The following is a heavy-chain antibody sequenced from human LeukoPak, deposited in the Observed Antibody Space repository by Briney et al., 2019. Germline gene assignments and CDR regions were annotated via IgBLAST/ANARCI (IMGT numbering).Heavy chain of an antibody. CDR2: IYSGGST. D-gene: IGHD5-24*01. J-gene: IGHJ4*02. CDR3: ARVRRWLLFIDY. CDR1: GFTVSSNY. V-gene: IGHV3-66*01. Sequence: GGSLRLSCAASGFTVSSNYMSWVRQAPGKGLEWVSVIYSGGSTYYADSVKGRFTISRDNSKNTLYLQMNNLRAEDTAVYYCARVRRWLLFIDYWGQGTLVTVSS.